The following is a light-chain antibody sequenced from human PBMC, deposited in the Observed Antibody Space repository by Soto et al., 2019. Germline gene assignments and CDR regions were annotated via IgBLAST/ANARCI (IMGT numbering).Light chain of an antibody. CDR2: GAS. Sequence: ENVLTQSPGTLSLSPGERATLSCRAGQSITWNYLAWYQQKPGQAPRLLIYGASMRATGVPDRFSGSGAGTYFTLTSSRLEPEDVEVYYCQQYVSSPYTFGQGTKLEIK. V-gene: IGKV3-20*01. CDR3: QQYVSSPYT. J-gene: IGKJ2*01. CDR1: QSITWNY.